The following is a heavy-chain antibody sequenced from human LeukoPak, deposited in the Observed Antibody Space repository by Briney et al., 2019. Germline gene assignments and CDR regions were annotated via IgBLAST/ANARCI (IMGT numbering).Heavy chain of an antibody. CDR3: AKNTGTYDGLIDS. J-gene: IGHJ4*02. V-gene: IGHV3-30*18. CDR2: ISYDGSNK. CDR1: GFTFSSYG. Sequence: QPGGSLRLSCAASGFTFSSYGLHWARQAPGKGLEWVAVISYDGSNKFCADSVKGRFTISRDNSKNTLYLQMNSLRAEDTAMYYCAKNTGTYDGLIDSWGQGTLVTVSS. D-gene: IGHD1-26*01.